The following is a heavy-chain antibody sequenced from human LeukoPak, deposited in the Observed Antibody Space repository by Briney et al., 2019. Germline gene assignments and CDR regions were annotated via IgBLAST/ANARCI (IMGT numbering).Heavy chain of an antibody. CDR3: AKGKHTGIAVARDY. D-gene: IGHD6-13*01. Sequence: GGSLRLSCAASGFTFSGYAMSWVRQAPGKGLEWVSAISGSGGSTYYADSVKGRFTISRDNSKNTLYLQMNSLRAEDTAVYYWAKGKHTGIAVARDYWGQGTLVTVSS. CDR2: ISGSGGST. J-gene: IGHJ4*02. V-gene: IGHV3-23*01. CDR1: GFTFSGYA.